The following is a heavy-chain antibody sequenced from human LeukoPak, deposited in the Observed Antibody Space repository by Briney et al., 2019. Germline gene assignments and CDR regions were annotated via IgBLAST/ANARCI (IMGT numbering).Heavy chain of an antibody. J-gene: IGHJ5*02. CDR1: GGSISSYY. V-gene: IGHV4-4*09. D-gene: IGHD6-6*01. Sequence: PSETLSLTCTVSGGSISSYYWSWIRQPPGKGLEWIGYIYTSGSTNYNPSLKSRATISVDTSKNQFSLKLSSVTAADTAVYYCARHYSSSYNWFDPWGQGTLVTVSS. CDR3: ARHYSSSYNWFDP. CDR2: IYTSGST.